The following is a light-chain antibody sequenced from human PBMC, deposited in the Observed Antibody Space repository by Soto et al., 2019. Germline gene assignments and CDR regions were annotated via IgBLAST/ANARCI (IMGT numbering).Light chain of an antibody. CDR3: QQSYSTPRT. V-gene: IGKV1-39*01. J-gene: IGKJ1*01. Sequence: DIQMTQSPSSLSASVGDRVTITCRASQSISSYLNWYQQKPGKAPKRLIYAASSLQIGVPSRFSGSGFGTYFSLTISSLQPEDFATYYCQQSYSTPRTFGQGTKVEIK. CDR1: QSISSY. CDR2: AAS.